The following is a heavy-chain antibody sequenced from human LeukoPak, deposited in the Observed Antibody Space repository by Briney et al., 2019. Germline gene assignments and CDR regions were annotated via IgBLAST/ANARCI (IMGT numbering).Heavy chain of an antibody. CDR1: GYTFTGYY. J-gene: IGHJ1*01. CDR3: ARYDYSNLDMAEYFQH. CDR2: INPNSGGT. V-gene: IGHV1-2*02. D-gene: IGHD4-11*01. Sequence: ASVKVFFKASGYTFTGYYMHWVRQAPGQGLEWMGWINPNSGGTNYAQKFQGRVTMTRDTSISTAYMELSRLRSDDTAVYYCARYDYSNLDMAEYFQHWGQGTLVTVSS.